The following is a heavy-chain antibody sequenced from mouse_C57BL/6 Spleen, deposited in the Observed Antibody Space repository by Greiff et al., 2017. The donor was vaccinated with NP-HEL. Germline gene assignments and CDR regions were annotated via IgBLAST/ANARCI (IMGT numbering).Heavy chain of an antibody. V-gene: IGHV3-6*01. Sequence: EVKVEESGPGLVKPSQSLSLTCSVTGYSITSGYYWNWIRQFPGNKLEWMGYISYDGSNNYNPSLKNRISITRDTSKNQFFLKLNSVTTEDTATYYCARGDYYGSSSYAMDYWGQGTSVTVSS. J-gene: IGHJ4*01. CDR1: GYSITSGYY. CDR2: ISYDGSN. D-gene: IGHD1-1*01. CDR3: ARGDYYGSSSYAMDY.